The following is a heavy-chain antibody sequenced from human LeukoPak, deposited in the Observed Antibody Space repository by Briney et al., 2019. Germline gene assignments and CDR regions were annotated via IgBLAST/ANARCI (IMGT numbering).Heavy chain of an antibody. J-gene: IGHJ5*02. CDR1: GGTFSSYA. V-gene: IGHV1-18*01. CDR2: ISAYNGNT. D-gene: IGHD3-22*01. CDR3: ARVNDDSSGYNWFDP. Sequence: ASVKVSCKASGGTFSSYATNWVRQAPGQGLEWMGWISAYNGNTNYAQKLQGRVTMTTDTSTSTAYMELRSLRSDDTAVYYCARVNDDSSGYNWFDPWGQGTLVTVSS.